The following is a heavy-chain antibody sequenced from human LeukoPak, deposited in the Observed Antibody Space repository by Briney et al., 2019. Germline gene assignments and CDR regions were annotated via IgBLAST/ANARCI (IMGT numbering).Heavy chain of an antibody. CDR2: ISAYNGNT. V-gene: IGHV1-18*01. D-gene: IGHD3-16*01. J-gene: IGHJ4*02. Sequence: ASVKVSCKASGYTFTSYGISRVRQAPGQGLEWMGWISAYNGNTNYAQKLQGRVTMTTDTSTSTAYMELRSLRSDDTAAYYCARDRALIKRLPFNWGQGTLVTVSS. CDR3: ARDRALIKRLPFN. CDR1: GYTFTSYG.